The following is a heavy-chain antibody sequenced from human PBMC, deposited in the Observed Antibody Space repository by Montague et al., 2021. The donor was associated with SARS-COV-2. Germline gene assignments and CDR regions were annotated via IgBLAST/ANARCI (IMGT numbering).Heavy chain of an antibody. Sequence: SETLSLTCAVYDGSFSDYSWSWIRQPPGKGLEWIGEINHRGSTNYNPSLKSRVTISVDTSKNQFSLKMTSVTAADTAVYYCARRRHYINMVVVVVTGEEYYFDCWGQGTLVAVSS. J-gene: IGHJ4*02. CDR1: DGSFSDYS. CDR3: ARRRHYINMVVVVVTGEEYYFDC. V-gene: IGHV4-34*01. CDR2: INHRGST. D-gene: IGHD3-22*01.